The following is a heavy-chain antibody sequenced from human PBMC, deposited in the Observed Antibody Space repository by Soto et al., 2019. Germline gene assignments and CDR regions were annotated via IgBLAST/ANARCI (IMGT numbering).Heavy chain of an antibody. J-gene: IGHJ3*02. V-gene: IGHV1-2*04. Sequence: ASVKVSCKASGYTFTGYYMHWVRQAPGQGLEWMGWINPNSGGTNYAQKFQGWVTMTRDTSISTAYMELSRLRSDDTAVYYCARVDSSSSNAFDIWGQGTMVTVSS. CDR2: INPNSGGT. CDR1: GYTFTGYY. D-gene: IGHD6-6*01. CDR3: ARVDSSSSNAFDI.